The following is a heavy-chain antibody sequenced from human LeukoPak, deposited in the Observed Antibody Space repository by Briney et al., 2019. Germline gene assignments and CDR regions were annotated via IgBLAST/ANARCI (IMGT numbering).Heavy chain of an antibody. D-gene: IGHD3-10*01. V-gene: IGHV1-8*03. J-gene: IGHJ6*03. CDR1: GGTFSSYA. Sequence: ASVKVSCKASGGTFSSYAISWVRQAPGQGLEWMGWMNPNSGNTGYAQKFQGRVTITRNTSISTAYMELSSLRSEDTAVYYCARGNYGSGSYYTPSYYYYYMDVWGKGTTVTVSS. CDR3: ARGNYGSGSYYTPSYYYYYMDV. CDR2: MNPNSGNT.